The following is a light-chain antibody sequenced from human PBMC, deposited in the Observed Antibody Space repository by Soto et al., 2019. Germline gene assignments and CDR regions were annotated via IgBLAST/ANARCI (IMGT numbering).Light chain of an antibody. CDR1: QSVSSSY. CDR2: VAS. J-gene: IGKJ1*01. Sequence: EIVLTQSPGTLSLSPGERATLSCRASQSVSSSYLAWYQQKPGQSPRLLIYVASSRAAGIPDRFSGSWSGTEFTFTIRRLEPEDFAMYYCQQYVSSAVTFGQGTKVEIK. V-gene: IGKV3-20*01. CDR3: QQYVSSAVT.